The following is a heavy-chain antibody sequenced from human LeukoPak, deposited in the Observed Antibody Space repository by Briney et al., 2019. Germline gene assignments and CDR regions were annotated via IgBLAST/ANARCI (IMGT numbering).Heavy chain of an antibody. CDR3: ASGTYSSGWYYFDY. V-gene: IGHV1-8*01. CDR2: MNPNSGNT. J-gene: IGHJ4*02. Sequence: GASVKVSCKASGYTFTSYDNNWVRQATGQGLEWMGWMNPNSGNTGYAQKFQGRVTMTRNTSISTAYMELSRLRSDDTAVYYCASGTYSSGWYYFDYWGQGTLVTVSS. CDR1: GYTFTSYD. D-gene: IGHD6-19*01.